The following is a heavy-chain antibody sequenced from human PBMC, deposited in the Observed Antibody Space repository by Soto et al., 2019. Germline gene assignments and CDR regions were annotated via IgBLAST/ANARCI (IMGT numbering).Heavy chain of an antibody. D-gene: IGHD3-22*01. CDR2: IKQDGSEK. CDR1: GFTLSNAW. CDR3: ARAKYYYDSSGYSPL. V-gene: IGHV3-7*05. Sequence: GGSLRLSCAASGFTLSNAWMNWVRQAPGKGLEWVANIKQDGSEKYYVDSVKGRFTISRDNAKNSLYLQMNSLRAEDTAVYYCARAKYYYDSSGYSPLWGQGTLVTVSS. J-gene: IGHJ4*02.